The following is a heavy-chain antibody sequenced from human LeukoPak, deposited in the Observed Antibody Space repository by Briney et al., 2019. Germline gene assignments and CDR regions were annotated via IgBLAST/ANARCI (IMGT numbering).Heavy chain of an antibody. J-gene: IGHJ3*02. V-gene: IGHV4-59*01. Sequence: SSETLSLTCTVSGGSISSYYWSWVRQPPGKGLEWVGYIYYRGSTNYNPSLKSRVTISVDTSKNQFSLKLSSVTAADTAVYYCARDSPYYDSSGYQGSFDIWGQGTMVTVSS. CDR2: IYYRGST. D-gene: IGHD3-22*01. CDR1: GGSISSYY. CDR3: ARDSPYYDSSGYQGSFDI.